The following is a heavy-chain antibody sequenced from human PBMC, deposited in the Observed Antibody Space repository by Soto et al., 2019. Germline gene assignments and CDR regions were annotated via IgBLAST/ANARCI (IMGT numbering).Heavy chain of an antibody. D-gene: IGHD5-18*01. CDR1: GGSFSGYY. V-gene: IGHV4-34*01. CDR3: ARGKWIQLWLVARWFDP. CDR2: INHSGST. J-gene: IGHJ5*02. Sequence: SETLSLTCAVYGGSFSGYYWSWIRQPPGKGLEWIGEINHSGSTNYNPSLKSRVTISVDTSKNQFSLKLSSVTAADTAVYYCARGKWIQLWLVARWFDPWGQGTLVTVSS.